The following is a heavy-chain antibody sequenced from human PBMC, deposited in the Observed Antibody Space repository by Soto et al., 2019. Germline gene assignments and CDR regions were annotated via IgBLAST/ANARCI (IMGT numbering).Heavy chain of an antibody. CDR1: GYTFTSYG. Sequence: ASVKVSCKASGYTFTSYGISWVRQAPGQGLEWMGWISAYNGNTNYAQKLQGRVTMTTDTSTSTAYMELRSLRSDDTAVYYCAKVPYDSSGYFSGEFDYWGQGTLVTVSS. V-gene: IGHV1-18*01. J-gene: IGHJ4*02. D-gene: IGHD3-22*01. CDR3: AKVPYDSSGYFSGEFDY. CDR2: ISAYNGNT.